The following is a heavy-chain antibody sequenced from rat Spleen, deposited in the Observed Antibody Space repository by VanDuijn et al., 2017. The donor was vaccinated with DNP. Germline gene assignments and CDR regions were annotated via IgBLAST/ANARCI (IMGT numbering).Heavy chain of an antibody. CDR1: GYSISGNY. CDR2: ISYSGST. CDR3: ARWTYYFDY. J-gene: IGHJ2*01. Sequence: EVQLQESGPGLVKPSQSLSLTCSVTGYSISGNYGGWIRKFPGNKMEWSGHISYSGSTTYNPSLKSRISITRDTSKNHFFLQLNSVTTEDTATYYCARWTYYFDYWGQGVMVTVSS. V-gene: IGHV3-1*01.